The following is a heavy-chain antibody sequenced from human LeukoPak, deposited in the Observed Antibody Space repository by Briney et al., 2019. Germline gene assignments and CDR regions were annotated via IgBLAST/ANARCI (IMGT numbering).Heavy chain of an antibody. CDR2: IRYDGSSK. CDR3: AKDRDYSSSWPRYYFDY. Sequence: PGGSLRLSCAASGFTFSNYGMHWVRQAPGKGLEWVAFIRYDGSSKYYADSVKGRFTISRDNSKNTLYLRMNSLRVEDTAVYYCAKDRDYSSSWPRYYFDYWGQGTLVTVSS. J-gene: IGHJ4*02. CDR1: GFTFSNYG. D-gene: IGHD6-13*01. V-gene: IGHV3-30*02.